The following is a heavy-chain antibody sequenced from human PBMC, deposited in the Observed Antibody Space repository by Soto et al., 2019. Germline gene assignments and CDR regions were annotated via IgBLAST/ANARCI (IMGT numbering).Heavy chain of an antibody. D-gene: IGHD3-10*01. CDR2: IWYDGSNK. CDR1: GFTFSSYG. Sequence: GGSLRLSCAASGFTFSSYGMHWVRQAPGKGLEWVAVIWYDGSNKYYADSVKGRFTISRDNSKNTLYLQMNSLRAEDTAVYYCARGLLWFGELAYLFDYWGQGTLVTVSS. V-gene: IGHV3-33*01. J-gene: IGHJ4*02. CDR3: ARGLLWFGELAYLFDY.